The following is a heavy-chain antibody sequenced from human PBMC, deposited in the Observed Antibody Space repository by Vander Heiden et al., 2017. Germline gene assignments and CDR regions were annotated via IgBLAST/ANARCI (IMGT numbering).Heavy chain of an antibody. J-gene: IGHJ4*02. V-gene: IGHV3-23*01. Sequence: EVQLLESVGGLVQPGGSLRLSCAASGFTFSSYAVSWVRQAPGKGLEWVSAIIGRGTSTYYADSVKGRFTVSRDNSKSTLYLQMNSLRAEDTAVYYCAKGGVDTATDFDYWGQGTLVTVSS. CDR1: GFTFSSYA. CDR3: AKGGVDTATDFDY. CDR2: IIGRGTST. D-gene: IGHD5-18*01.